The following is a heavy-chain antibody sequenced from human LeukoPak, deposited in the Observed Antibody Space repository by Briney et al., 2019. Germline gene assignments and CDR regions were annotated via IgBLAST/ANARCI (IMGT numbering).Heavy chain of an antibody. D-gene: IGHD6-13*01. V-gene: IGHV3-53*01. CDR3: TRDLTGTTWSENDY. CDR2: IYSGDRT. CDR1: GISVRGSY. Sequence: GGSLRLSCEVSGISVRGSYMSWVRQAPGRGLEWVSVIYSGDRTYYAESVKGRFTISRDTSKNTLYLQMNNLRADDTARYYCTRDLTGTTWSENDYWGQGTLVTISS. J-gene: IGHJ4*02.